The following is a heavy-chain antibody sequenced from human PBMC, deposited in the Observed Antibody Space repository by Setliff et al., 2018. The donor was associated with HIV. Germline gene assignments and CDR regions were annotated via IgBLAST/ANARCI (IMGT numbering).Heavy chain of an antibody. V-gene: IGHV4-39*02. D-gene: IGHD2-8*02. J-gene: IGHJ4*02. Sequence: SETLSLTCTVSGGSISSSGYYWGWIRQPPGKGLEWIGSIYYSGSTYYNPSLRSRVTMTTDASTNTAFMELSNLRSDDTAIYYCAREFSWSAFYFDSWGQGTQVTVSS. CDR1: GGSISSSGYY. CDR3: AREFSWSAFYFDS. CDR2: IYYSGST.